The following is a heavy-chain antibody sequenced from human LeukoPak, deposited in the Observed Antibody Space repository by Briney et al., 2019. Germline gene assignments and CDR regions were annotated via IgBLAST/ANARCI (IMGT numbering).Heavy chain of an antibody. CDR2: IYSGGST. CDR3: ARVLTHYYYMDV. D-gene: IGHD4/OR15-4a*01. V-gene: IGHV3-66*02. J-gene: IGHJ6*03. CDR1: GLTVSSNY. Sequence: GGSLRLSCAASGLTVSSNYMSRVRQAPGKGLEWVSVIYSGGSTYYADSVKGRFTISRDNSKNTLYLQMNSLRAEDTAVYYCARVLTHYYYMDVWGKGTTVTVSS.